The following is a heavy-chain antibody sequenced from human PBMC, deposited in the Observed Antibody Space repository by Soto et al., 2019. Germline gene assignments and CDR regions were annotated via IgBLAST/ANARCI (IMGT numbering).Heavy chain of an antibody. V-gene: IGHV3-53*02. D-gene: IGHD6-19*01. CDR1: GFTVSSHY. Sequence: EVQLVETGGGLIQPGGSLGLSGPASGFTVSSHYLSWAPQAPGKGLEWVSVIYSGGSTYYADPVKGRFTISRDNSKNTLYLQMNSLRAEDTAVYYCAGPSSGWSAHTGPGYFDLWGRGTLVTVSS. J-gene: IGHJ2*01. CDR2: IYSGGST. CDR3: AGPSSGWSAHTGPGYFDL.